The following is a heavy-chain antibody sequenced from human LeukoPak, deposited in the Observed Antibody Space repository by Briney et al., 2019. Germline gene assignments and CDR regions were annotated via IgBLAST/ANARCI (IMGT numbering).Heavy chain of an antibody. CDR3: ARAGRSSTSAYDDY. CDR2: ISAYNGNT. Sequence: ASVKVSCKASGYTFTSYGTSWVRQAPGQGLEWMGWISAYNGNTNYAQKLQGRVTMTTDTSTSTAYMELRSLRSDDTAVYYCARAGRSSTSAYDDYWGQGALVTVSS. J-gene: IGHJ4*02. D-gene: IGHD2-2*01. V-gene: IGHV1-18*04. CDR1: GYTFTSYG.